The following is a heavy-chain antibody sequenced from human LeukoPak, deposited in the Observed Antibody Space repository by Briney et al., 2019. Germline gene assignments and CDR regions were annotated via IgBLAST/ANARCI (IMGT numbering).Heavy chain of an antibody. CDR2: IFPLDSDT. Sequence: GGSLQISCKGSAYPFSTSWMAWVRQMPGKGLEWMGIIFPLDSDTRYSPSLQGQVTISVDKSISTAYLQWSSLKTSDTAIYYCATVGTTGTRWFDPWGQGTLVTVSS. CDR3: ATVGTTGTRWFDP. V-gene: IGHV5-51*01. CDR1: AYPFSTSW. D-gene: IGHD1-1*01. J-gene: IGHJ5*02.